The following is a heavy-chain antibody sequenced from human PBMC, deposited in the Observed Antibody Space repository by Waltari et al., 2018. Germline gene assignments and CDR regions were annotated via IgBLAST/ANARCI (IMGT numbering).Heavy chain of an antibody. V-gene: IGHV1-69*04. J-gene: IGHJ5*02. CDR1: GGTFRSYA. Sequence: QVQLVQSGAEVKKPGSSVKVSCKASGGTFRSYAISWVRQAPGQGLEWMGRIIPILGIANYAQKFQGRVTITADKSTSTAYMELSSLRSEDTAVYYCAREWGSSSSWWRPGIGWFDPWGQGTLVTVSS. D-gene: IGHD6-13*01. CDR3: AREWGSSSSWWRPGIGWFDP. CDR2: IIPILGIA.